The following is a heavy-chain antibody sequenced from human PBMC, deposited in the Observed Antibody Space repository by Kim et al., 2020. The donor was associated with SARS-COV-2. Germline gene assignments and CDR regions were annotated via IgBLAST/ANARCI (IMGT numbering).Heavy chain of an antibody. CDR3: ARGYYGMDV. Sequence: GGSLRLSCAVSGFSVSSNYMSWVRQAPGKGLEWVSVISSGGSTTYHADSVKGRFTISRDNSKNTLYLQMNSLRAEDTAVYYCARGYYGMDVWGQGTTVTVSS. CDR1: GFSVSSNY. CDR2: ISSGGSTT. J-gene: IGHJ6*02. V-gene: IGHV3-53*01.